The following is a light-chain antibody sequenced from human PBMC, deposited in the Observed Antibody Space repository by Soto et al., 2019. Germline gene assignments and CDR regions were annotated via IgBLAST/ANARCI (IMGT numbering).Light chain of an antibody. CDR2: DVS. J-gene: IGLJ1*01. CDR1: SSDVGGYNY. Sequence: QSVLTQPASVSGSPGQSITIPCTGSSSDVGGYNYVSWYQHLPGKAPELLLYDVSNRPSGVSNRFSGSKSGNTASLTISGLQAEDAGDDYCNSWTSSDIYVFGTRTKVTVL. CDR3: NSWTSSDIYV. V-gene: IGLV2-14*03.